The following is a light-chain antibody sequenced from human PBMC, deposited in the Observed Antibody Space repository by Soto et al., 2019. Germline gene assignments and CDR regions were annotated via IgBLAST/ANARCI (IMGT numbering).Light chain of an antibody. V-gene: IGKV1-5*01. CDR1: QSISSR. CDR2: DVS. CDR3: QQYKSYSYT. J-gene: IGKJ2*01. Sequence: DIQMTQSPSTLSASVGDRVTITCRASQSISSRLAWYQQNPGKAPKLLIYDVSSLKSGVPSRFSGSGSETEFILTISSLQPDDIAIYYCQQYKSYSYTFCQGTRLEIK.